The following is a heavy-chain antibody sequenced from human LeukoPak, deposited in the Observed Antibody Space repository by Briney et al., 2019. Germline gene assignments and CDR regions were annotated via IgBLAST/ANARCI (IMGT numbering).Heavy chain of an antibody. V-gene: IGHV3-74*01. D-gene: IGHD3-3*01. CDR2: INNDGSST. J-gene: IGHJ3*02. CDR3: ARGLGTIFGVVNDAFDI. CDR1: GFTFSSYW. Sequence: PGGSLRLSCAASGFTFSSYWMHWVRQAPGKGLVWVSRINNDGSSTTYADSVKGRFTISRDNSKNTLYLQMNSLRAEDTAVYYCARGLGTIFGVVNDAFDIWGQGTMVTVSS.